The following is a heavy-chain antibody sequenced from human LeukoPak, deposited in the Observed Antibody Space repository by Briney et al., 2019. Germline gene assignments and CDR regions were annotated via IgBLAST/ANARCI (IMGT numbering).Heavy chain of an antibody. J-gene: IGHJ4*02. Sequence: SGTLSLTCAVSGGSISSNWWSWVRQPPGKGLEWIGEIYHSGSTNYNPSLKSRVTISVDKSKNQFSLKLSSVTAADTAVYYCARAVAPHGLGELLYYFDYWGQGTLVTVSS. D-gene: IGHD3-10*01. CDR1: GGSISSNW. CDR3: ARAVAPHGLGELLYYFDY. CDR2: IYHSGST. V-gene: IGHV4-4*02.